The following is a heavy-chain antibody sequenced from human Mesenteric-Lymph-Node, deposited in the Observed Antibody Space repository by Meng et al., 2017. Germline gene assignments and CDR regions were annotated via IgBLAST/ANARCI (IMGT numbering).Heavy chain of an antibody. CDR2: INWNGGST. J-gene: IGHJ4*02. CDR3: ATARKLWFGELGGY. CDR1: GFTFDDYG. V-gene: IGHV3-20*04. D-gene: IGHD3-10*01. Sequence: VVRGGFGGGVVRPGGSLRSPCAASGFTFDDYGMSGVRQAPGKGLEWVSGINWNGGSTGYADSVKGRFTISRDNAKNSLYLQMNSLRAEDTALYYCATARKLWFGELGGYWGQGTLVTVSS.